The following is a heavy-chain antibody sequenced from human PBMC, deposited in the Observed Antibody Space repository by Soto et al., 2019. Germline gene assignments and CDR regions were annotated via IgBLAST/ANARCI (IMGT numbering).Heavy chain of an antibody. Sequence: ASVKGSCKASGYSFSFYGSNWVRQTPGQGLEWMGWINPSDGNGNFAQKFEDRVTMTTATSTNTVFLELRSLKSDDTAIYYCARDRLRGYDSSGFYSWGQGTMVTAPQ. CDR1: GYSFSFYG. CDR2: INPSDGNG. CDR3: ARDRLRGYDSSGFYS. J-gene: IGHJ4*02. D-gene: IGHD3-22*01. V-gene: IGHV1-18*01.